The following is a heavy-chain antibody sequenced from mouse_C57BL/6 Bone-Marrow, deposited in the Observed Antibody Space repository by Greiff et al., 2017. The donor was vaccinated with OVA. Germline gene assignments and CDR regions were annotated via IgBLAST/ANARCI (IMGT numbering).Heavy chain of an antibody. J-gene: IGHJ2*01. CDR1: GYTFTSYW. CDR3: ARSFDYYDGYYYFDY. CDR2: IDPSDSYT. Sequence: VKQSCKASGYTFTSYWMQWVKQRPGQGLEWIGEIDPSDSYTNYNQKFKGKATLTVDTSSSTAYMQLSSLTSEDSAVYYCARSFDYYDGYYYFDYWGQGTTLTVSS. D-gene: IGHD2-3*01. V-gene: IGHV1-50*01.